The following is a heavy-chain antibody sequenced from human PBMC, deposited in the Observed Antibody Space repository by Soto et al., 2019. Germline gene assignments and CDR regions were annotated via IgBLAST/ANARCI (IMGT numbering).Heavy chain of an antibody. CDR1: GYTFTSYG. Sequence: GASVKVSCQASGYTFTSYGISWVRQAPGQGLEWMGWISAYNGKTNYAQKLQGRVTMTTETSTRTAYMELRSLRSDDTALYYCARCTYDILTGRRGGLYDFDYWGQGTLVTVSS. J-gene: IGHJ4*02. CDR2: ISAYNGKT. D-gene: IGHD3-9*01. CDR3: ARCTYDILTGRRGGLYDFDY. V-gene: IGHV1-18*01.